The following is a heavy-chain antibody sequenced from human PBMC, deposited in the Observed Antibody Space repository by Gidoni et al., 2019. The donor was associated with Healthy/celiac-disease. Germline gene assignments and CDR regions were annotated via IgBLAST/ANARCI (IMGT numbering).Heavy chain of an antibody. CDR2: INPSGGRT. V-gene: IGHV1-46*03. Sequence: QVQLVQSGAEVTKPGASVKVSCKPSGYTFTSYYMHWVRQAPGQGLEWMGIINPSGGRTSYAQKFQGRVTMTRETSTSTVYMELSSLRSEDTAVYYCASGTSGSYWNYWGQGTLVTVSS. CDR1: GYTFTSYY. J-gene: IGHJ4*02. CDR3: ASGTSGSYWNY. D-gene: IGHD1-26*01.